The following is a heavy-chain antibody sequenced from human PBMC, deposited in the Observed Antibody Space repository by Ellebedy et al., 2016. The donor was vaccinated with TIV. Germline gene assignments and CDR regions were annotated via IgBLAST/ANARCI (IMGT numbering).Heavy chain of an antibody. D-gene: IGHD6-19*01. CDR3: TRETNSPPGAVAGTGFDC. J-gene: IGHJ4*02. CDR1: GFRLSTHG. V-gene: IGHV3-30*02. Sequence: PGGSLRLSGVASGFRLSTHGRHRVREAPGKGLEWGDFKRFDGRMEYNGDSVKGRFIISRDVSKNTLYLQMNRLRAEDTAMYYCTRETNSPPGAVAGTGFDCWGQGTLVIVSS. CDR2: KRFDGRME.